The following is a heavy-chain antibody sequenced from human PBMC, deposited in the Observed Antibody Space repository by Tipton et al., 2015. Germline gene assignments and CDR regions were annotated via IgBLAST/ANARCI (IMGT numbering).Heavy chain of an antibody. Sequence: PGLVKPSQTLSLTCAISGDSVSSNTAAWHWIRQSPSRGLEWLGRTYYRSNWNNDYAVSVKSRITITPDTSKNQFTLHLNSVTPDDTAMYYCARGRNNAFDIWGQGTLVTVSS. CDR1: GDSVSSNTAA. CDR2: TYYRSNWNN. CDR3: ARGRNNAFDI. V-gene: IGHV6-1*01. J-gene: IGHJ3*02.